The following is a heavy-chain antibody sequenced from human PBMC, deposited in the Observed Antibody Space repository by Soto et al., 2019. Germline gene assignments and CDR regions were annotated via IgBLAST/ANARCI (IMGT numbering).Heavy chain of an antibody. J-gene: IGHJ5*02. D-gene: IGHD2-2*01. Sequence: EVQLLESGGGLVQPGGSLRLSCAASGLAFRNYAMSWVRQAPGKGLEWVSGITGGGISTYFADFAKGGFTISRDNSKNTLYLQMNSLRAEDTAVYYCAKGSSAMPEGNYFDPWGQGTLVTVSS. V-gene: IGHV3-23*01. CDR2: ITGGGIST. CDR1: GLAFRNYA. CDR3: AKGSSAMPEGNYFDP.